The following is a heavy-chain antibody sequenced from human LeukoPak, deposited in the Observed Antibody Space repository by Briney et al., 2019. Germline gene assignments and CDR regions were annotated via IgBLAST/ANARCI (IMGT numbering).Heavy chain of an antibody. V-gene: IGHV3-11*06. CDR1: GFTFSDYY. D-gene: IGHD4-17*01. Sequence: GGSLRLSCAASGFTFSDYYMTWIRQAPGKGLEWVSCISGRSSYTNYADSVKGRFTISRDNVENSLYLQMNSLRAEDTAVYYCARDADGDYRGPEPFDIWGQGTMVTVSS. CDR3: ARDADGDYRGPEPFDI. CDR2: ISGRSSYT. J-gene: IGHJ3*02.